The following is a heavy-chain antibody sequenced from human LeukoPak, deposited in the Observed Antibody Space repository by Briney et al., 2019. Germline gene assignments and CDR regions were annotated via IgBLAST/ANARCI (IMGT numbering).Heavy chain of an antibody. V-gene: IGHV3-30*02. Sequence: PGGSLRLSCAASGFTFSSYGMHWVRQAPGKGLEWVAFIRYDGSNKYYADSVKGRFTISRDNAKNTLYLQMNSLRAEDTALYYCTKDLTGELDFWGQGILVTVSS. CDR1: GFTFSSYG. CDR3: TKDLTGELDF. D-gene: IGHD7-27*01. J-gene: IGHJ4*02. CDR2: IRYDGSNK.